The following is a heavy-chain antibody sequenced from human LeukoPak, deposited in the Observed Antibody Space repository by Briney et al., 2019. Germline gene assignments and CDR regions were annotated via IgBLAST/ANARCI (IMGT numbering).Heavy chain of an antibody. Sequence: SETLSLTCTVSGGSISSSSYYWGWIRQPPGKGLEWIGSIYYSGSTNYNPSLKSRVTISVDTSKNQFSLKLSSVTAADTAVYYCARGGELSVITMIVESGNAFDIWGQGTMVTVSS. V-gene: IGHV4-39*07. CDR3: ARGGELSVITMIVESGNAFDI. CDR1: GGSISSSSYY. D-gene: IGHD3-22*01. J-gene: IGHJ3*02. CDR2: IYYSGST.